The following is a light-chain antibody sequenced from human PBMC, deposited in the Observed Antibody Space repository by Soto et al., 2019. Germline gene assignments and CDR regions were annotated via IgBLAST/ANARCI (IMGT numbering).Light chain of an antibody. CDR2: EVS. V-gene: IGLV2-8*02. J-gene: IGLJ1*01. CDR3: SSYAGGNRV. CDR1: SSDVGHYNY. Sequence: QSALTQPPSASRSPGQSVTISCTGISSDVGHYNYVSWYQQHPGKAPKLMIYEVSKRPSGVPDRFSGSKSGNTASLTVSRLQAEDEADYYCSSYAGGNRVFGTGTKLTVL.